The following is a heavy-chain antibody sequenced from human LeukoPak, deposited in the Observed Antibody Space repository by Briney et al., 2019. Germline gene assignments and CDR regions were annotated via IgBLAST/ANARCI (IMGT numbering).Heavy chain of an antibody. D-gene: IGHD5-12*01. V-gene: IGHV3-21*01. Sequence: GGSLKLSCAASGFTFSSYSMNWVRQAPGKGLEWVSSISSSSYIYYADSVKGRFTISRDNAKNSLYLQMNSLRAEDTAVYYCARDGSGYDPFDYWGQGTLVTVSS. J-gene: IGHJ4*02. CDR2: ISSSSYI. CDR1: GFTFSSYS. CDR3: ARDGSGYDPFDY.